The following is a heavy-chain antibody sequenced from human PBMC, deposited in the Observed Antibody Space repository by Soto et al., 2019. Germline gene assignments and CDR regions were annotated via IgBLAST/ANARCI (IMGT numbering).Heavy chain of an antibody. D-gene: IGHD2-21*02. CDR3: SRGGHITVVTASFDF. CDR1: ENTFSSYY. Sequence: QAQLVQSGAEVKKPGASVKVSCKASENTFSSYYLHWVRQAPGQGLEWMGMIHPSGGGATYAQKFLGRVTMTRDTSTSTVFIELSSLRSEDTAIYYCSRGGHITVVTASFDFWGQGTLVTVSS. J-gene: IGHJ4*02. CDR2: IHPSGGGA. V-gene: IGHV1-46*03.